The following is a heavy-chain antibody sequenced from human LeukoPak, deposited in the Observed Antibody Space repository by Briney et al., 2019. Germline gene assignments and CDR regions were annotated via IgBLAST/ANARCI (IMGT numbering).Heavy chain of an antibody. J-gene: IGHJ5*01. CDR2: INANSGTT. Sequence: GGSLRLSCTASGFAFSVYAMSWLRQPPGKGLEWVCTINANSGTTSYAASVRGRFTISRDNSKNTLYLQLNTLRAEDTATYYCAKPISGGLAVTADWFHPWGQGTLVVVSS. CDR3: AKPISGGLAVTADWFHP. CDR1: GFAFSVYA. D-gene: IGHD6-19*01. V-gene: IGHV3-23*01.